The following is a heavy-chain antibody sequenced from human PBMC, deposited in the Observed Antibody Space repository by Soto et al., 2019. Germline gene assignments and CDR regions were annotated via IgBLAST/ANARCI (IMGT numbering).Heavy chain of an antibody. V-gene: IGHV3-30-3*01. CDR3: ARDLMLSQYELELRGMDV. D-gene: IGHD1-7*01. Sequence: QVQLVESGGGVVQPGRSLRLSCAASGFTFSSYAMHWVRQAPGKGLEWVAVISYDGSNKYYADSVKGRFTISRDNSKNTLYLQMNSLRAEDTAVYYCARDLMLSQYELELRGMDVWGQGTTVTVSS. J-gene: IGHJ6*02. CDR2: ISYDGSNK. CDR1: GFTFSSYA.